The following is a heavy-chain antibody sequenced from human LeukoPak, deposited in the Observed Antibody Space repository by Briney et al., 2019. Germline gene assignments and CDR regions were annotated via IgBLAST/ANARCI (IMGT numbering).Heavy chain of an antibody. CDR1: GFTFSNYA. CDR3: AKQAKMPDY. D-gene: IGHD2-2*01. Sequence: PGGSLRLSCAASGFTFSNYAMSWVRQAPGKGLEWVSAVSGSGGNTYYADSVKGRFTISRDNSENTLYLQMNSLRAEDTAVYFCAKQAKMPDYWGQGTLVTVSS. J-gene: IGHJ4*02. V-gene: IGHV3-23*01. CDR2: VSGSGGNT.